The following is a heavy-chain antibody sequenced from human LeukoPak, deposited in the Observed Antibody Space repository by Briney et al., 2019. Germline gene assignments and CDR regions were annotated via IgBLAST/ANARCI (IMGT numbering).Heavy chain of an antibody. Sequence: SETLSLTCTVSGGSISSSSYYWSWIRQPAGKGLEWIGRIYTSGSTNYNPSLKSRVTMSVDTSKNQFSLKLSSVTAADTAVYYCARDYGDLQFDYWGQGTLVTVSS. CDR2: IYTSGST. CDR3: ARDYGDLQFDY. V-gene: IGHV4-61*02. D-gene: IGHD4-17*01. J-gene: IGHJ4*02. CDR1: GGSISSSSYY.